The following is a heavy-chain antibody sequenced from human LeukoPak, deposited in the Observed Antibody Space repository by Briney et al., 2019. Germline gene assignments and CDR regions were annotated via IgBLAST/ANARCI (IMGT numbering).Heavy chain of an antibody. CDR3: ARSVGIVGAGGAFDI. V-gene: IGHV4-61*02. D-gene: IGHD1-26*01. Sequence: SETLSLTCTVSGGSISSGSYYWNWIRQPAGKGLEWIGRIYTSGSTKYSPSLKSRVTISVDTSKNQFSLKLSSVTAADTAVYYCARSVGIVGAGGAFDIWGQGTMVTVSS. CDR2: IYTSGST. J-gene: IGHJ3*02. CDR1: GGSISSGSYY.